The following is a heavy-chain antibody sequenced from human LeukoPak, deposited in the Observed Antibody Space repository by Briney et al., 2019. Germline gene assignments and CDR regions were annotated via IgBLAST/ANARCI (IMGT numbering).Heavy chain of an antibody. J-gene: IGHJ4*02. V-gene: IGHV4-34*01. Sequence: PSETLSLTCTVYGGTFSDYYWSWIRQPPGKGLEWIGNIYHSRSTNYNPSLKSRVTISMDTSKNQFSLKLSSVTAADTALYYCARGYSTSWYFYFDFWAQGTLVTVSS. CDR3: ARGYSTSWYFYFDF. CDR1: GGTFSDYY. D-gene: IGHD6-13*01. CDR2: IYHSRST.